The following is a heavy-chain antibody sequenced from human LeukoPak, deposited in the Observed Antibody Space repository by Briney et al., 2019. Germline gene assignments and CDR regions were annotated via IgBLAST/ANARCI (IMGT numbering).Heavy chain of an antibody. CDR3: ARDRRWFGSHYFDY. CDR1: GFTVSSNY. D-gene: IGHD3-10*01. V-gene: IGHV3-53*01. CDR2: IYSGGST. J-gene: IGHJ4*02. Sequence: GGSLRLSCAASGFTVSSNYMSWVRQAPGKGLEWVSVIYSGGSTYYADSVKGRFTISRDNSKNTLYLQMNSLRAEDTAVYYCARDRRWFGSHYFDYWGQGTLVTVSS.